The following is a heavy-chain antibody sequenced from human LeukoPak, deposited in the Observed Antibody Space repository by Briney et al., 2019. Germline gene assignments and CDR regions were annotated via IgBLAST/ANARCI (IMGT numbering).Heavy chain of an antibody. V-gene: IGHV5-51*01. Sequence: LGGSLKISCQGSGSNFTSYWIGWVRRLPGKGLEGMGIIYPGDSDTRYSPSFQGQVTISADKSISTAYLQWSSLKASDTAMYYCARGRSIAAAGYNWFDPWGQGTLVTVSS. CDR1: GSNFTSYW. D-gene: IGHD6-13*01. CDR2: IYPGDSDT. J-gene: IGHJ5*02. CDR3: ARGRSIAAAGYNWFDP.